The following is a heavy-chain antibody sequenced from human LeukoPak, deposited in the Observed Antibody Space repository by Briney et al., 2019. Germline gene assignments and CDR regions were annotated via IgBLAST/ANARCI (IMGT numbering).Heavy chain of an antibody. D-gene: IGHD6-19*01. CDR1: GFTFSSAG. V-gene: IGHV3-23*01. J-gene: IGHJ4*02. CDR3: ARGRAVSGTYFDY. CDR2: ITGDGHTT. Sequence: PGGSLRLSCAASGFTFSSAGMTWVRQAPGKGLEWVSSITGDGHTTFYADSVKGRFTISRDNSKNTLYLQMNSLRAEDTAVYYCARGRAVSGTYFDYWGQGTLVSVSS.